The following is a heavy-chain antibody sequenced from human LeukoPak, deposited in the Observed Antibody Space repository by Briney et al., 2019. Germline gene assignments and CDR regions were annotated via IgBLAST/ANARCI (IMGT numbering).Heavy chain of an antibody. V-gene: IGHV1-8*02. Sequence: GASVKVSCKTSGYIFIDYEISWARQAPGQGLEWMGWMNPKSGDTGYEQKFQGRITITRDSSISTVYMELSSLRSEDTALYYCARGRYMDVWGKGTTVTVSS. J-gene: IGHJ6*03. CDR3: ARGRYMDV. CDR1: GYIFIDYE. CDR2: MNPKSGDT.